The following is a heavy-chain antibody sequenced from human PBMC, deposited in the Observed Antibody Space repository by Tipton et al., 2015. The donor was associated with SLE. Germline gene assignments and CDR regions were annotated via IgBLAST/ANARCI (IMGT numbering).Heavy chain of an antibody. CDR1: GGSISSYY. CDR2: IYTNENT. CDR3: ARGVAVAGPLYYFDY. J-gene: IGHJ4*02. V-gene: IGHV4-4*07. Sequence: TLSLTCTVSGGSISSYYWSWIRQPAGGGLEWIGRIYTNENTNYNPSLKSRVTMSVDTSKNHFSLKLISVTAADTAVYYCARGVAVAGPLYYFDYWGQGTLVTVSS. D-gene: IGHD6-19*01.